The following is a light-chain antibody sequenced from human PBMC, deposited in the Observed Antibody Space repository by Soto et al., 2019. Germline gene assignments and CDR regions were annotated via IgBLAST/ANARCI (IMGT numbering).Light chain of an antibody. CDR3: QSYDSSLSASV. V-gene: IGLV1-40*01. J-gene: IGLJ3*02. CDR1: SSNIGAGYD. Sequence: QSVLTQPPSVSGAPGQRVTISCTGSSSNIGAGYDVHWYQQLPGTAPKLFIYANNKRPSGVPDRFSGSKSGTSASLAISGLQAEDEADYYCQSYDSSLSASVFGGGTKVTVL. CDR2: ANN.